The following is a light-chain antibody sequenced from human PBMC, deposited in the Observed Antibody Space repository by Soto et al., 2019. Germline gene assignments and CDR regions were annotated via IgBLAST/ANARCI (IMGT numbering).Light chain of an antibody. J-gene: IGKJ5*01. CDR1: QDIGDH. CDR3: QQSDNRPIT. V-gene: IGKV1-33*01. CDR2: YAS. Sequence: DIQMTQSPASLSASVGDRVTITCQASQDIGDHLHWYQHKPGEAPRLLIYYASYLETGVPPWIRLSRSGTDFTLTTISLRPQDVATYYCQQSDNRPITFGQGTREDI.